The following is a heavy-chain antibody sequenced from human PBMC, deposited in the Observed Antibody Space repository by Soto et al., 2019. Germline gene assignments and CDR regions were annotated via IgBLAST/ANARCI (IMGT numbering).Heavy chain of an antibody. CDR1: GFTFSSYW. D-gene: IGHD3-3*01. CDR3: ARGPKYYDFWSGYLKKYYFDY. Sequence: PGGSLRLSCAASGFTFSSYWMSWVRQAPGKGLEWVANIKQDGSEKYYVDSVKGRFTISRDNAKNSLYLQMNSLRAEDTAVYYCARGPKYYDFWSGYLKKYYFDYWGQGTLVTVSS. CDR2: IKQDGSEK. V-gene: IGHV3-7*01. J-gene: IGHJ4*02.